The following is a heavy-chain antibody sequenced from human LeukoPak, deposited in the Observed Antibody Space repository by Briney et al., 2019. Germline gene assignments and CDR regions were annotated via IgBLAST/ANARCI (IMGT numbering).Heavy chain of an antibody. CDR3: AKGPIQLWLDY. D-gene: IGHD5-18*01. J-gene: IGHJ4*02. CDR1: GFSFSSFW. V-gene: IGHV3-74*01. Sequence: PGGSLRLSCSTSGFSFSSFWMHWVRQVPGKGLVWVSRINLDGRGTTYADSVKGRFTVSRDNSKNTLYLQMNSLRAEDTAVYYCAKGPIQLWLDYWGQGTLVTVSS. CDR2: INLDGRGT.